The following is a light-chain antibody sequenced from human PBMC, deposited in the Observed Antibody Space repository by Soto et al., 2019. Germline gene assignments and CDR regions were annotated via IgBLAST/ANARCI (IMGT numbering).Light chain of an antibody. Sequence: EIVLTQSPGTLSLSPGERATLSCRASQSVSSSDLAWYQQKPGQAPRLLIYCASSRSTGIPDRFSGSGSGIDFTLTISRLEPEDFAVYYCQQYGSSPVTFGQGTKLEIK. CDR3: QQYGSSPVT. J-gene: IGKJ2*01. V-gene: IGKV3-20*01. CDR2: CAS. CDR1: QSVSSSD.